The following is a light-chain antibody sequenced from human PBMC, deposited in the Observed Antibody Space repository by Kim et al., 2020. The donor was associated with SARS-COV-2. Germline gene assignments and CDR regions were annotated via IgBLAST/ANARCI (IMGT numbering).Light chain of an antibody. V-gene: IGKV3-15*01. J-gene: IGKJ4*01. CDR3: QQYNNWPLT. CDR2: GAS. CDR1: QSVSSN. Sequence: SVSQGETPTLSGRASQSVSSNLAWYQQKPGQAPRLLIYGASTRATGIPARFSGSGSGTEFTLTISSLQSEDFAVYYCQQYNNWPLTFGGGTKVEIK.